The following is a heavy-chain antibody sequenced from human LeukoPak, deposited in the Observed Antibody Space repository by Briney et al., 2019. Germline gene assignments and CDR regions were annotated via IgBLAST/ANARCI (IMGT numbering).Heavy chain of an antibody. CDR3: ARYKNYYGSGSYYNFDY. V-gene: IGHV4-61*01. CDR2: IYYSGST. D-gene: IGHD3-10*01. CDR1: GGSVSSGSYY. J-gene: IGHJ4*02. Sequence: SETLSLTCTVSGGSVSSGSYYWSWIRQPPGKGLEWIGYIYYSGSTNYNPSLKSRVTISVDTSKNQFSLKLSSVTAADTAVYYCARYKNYYGSGSYYNFDYWGQGTLVTVSS.